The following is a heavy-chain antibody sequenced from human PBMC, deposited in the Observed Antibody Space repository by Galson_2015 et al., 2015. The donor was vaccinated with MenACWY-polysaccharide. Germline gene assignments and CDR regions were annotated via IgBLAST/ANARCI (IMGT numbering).Heavy chain of an antibody. Sequence: SVKVSCKASGYTFIGYDINWVRQATGLGLEWMGWMNPNSGNTGYAQKFQGRVTMTRDTSISTAYMELSSLSSEDTALYYCTSSISYYNPSAYYPFDYWGQGSLVTVSS. CDR1: GYTFIGYD. CDR2: MNPNSGNT. D-gene: IGHD3-22*01. V-gene: IGHV1-8*01. CDR3: TSSISYYNPSAYYPFDY. J-gene: IGHJ4*02.